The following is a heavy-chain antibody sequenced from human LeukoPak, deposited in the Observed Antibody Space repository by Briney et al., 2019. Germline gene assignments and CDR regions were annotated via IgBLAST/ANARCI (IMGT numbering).Heavy chain of an antibody. CDR1: GYTFTDYY. CDR3: ATGPVAGAFDI. Sequence: ASVKVSCKVSGYTFTDYYMHWVQQAPGKGLEWMGLVDPEDGETIYAEKFQGRVTITADTSTDTAYMELSSLRSEDTAVYYCATGPVAGAFDIWGQGTMVTVSS. J-gene: IGHJ3*02. CDR2: VDPEDGET. V-gene: IGHV1-69-2*01. D-gene: IGHD2-15*01.